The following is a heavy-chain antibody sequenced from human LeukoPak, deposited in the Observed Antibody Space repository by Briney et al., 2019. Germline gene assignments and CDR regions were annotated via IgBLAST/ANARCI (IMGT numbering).Heavy chain of an antibody. V-gene: IGHV3-7*05. J-gene: IGHJ4*02. D-gene: IGHD6-19*01. CDR1: GFSFNNYW. CDR2: IKQDGSEK. Sequence: PGGSLRLSCAASGFSFNNYWMSWVRQAPGKGLEWVATIKQDGSEKYYVDSVKGRFTISRDNAKNSLYLQTNSLRAEDTAVYYCARVGGWYAGDSWGQGTLVTVSS. CDR3: ARVGGWYAGDS.